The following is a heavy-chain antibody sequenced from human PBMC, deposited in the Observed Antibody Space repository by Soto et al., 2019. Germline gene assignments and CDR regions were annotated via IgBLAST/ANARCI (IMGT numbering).Heavy chain of an antibody. CDR2: IYYSGST. V-gene: IGHV4-39*01. J-gene: IGHJ6*02. Sequence: SETLSLTCTVSSGYVSSSSYYWGWIRQPPGKGLEWIGTIYYSGSTYYNPSLKSRATMSVDTSKNQFSLRLNSVTAADTAVAYCARRVDAPRYYGFDVWGQGTTVTVSS. CDR3: ARRVDAPRYYGFDV. CDR1: SGYVSSSSYY. D-gene: IGHD5-12*01.